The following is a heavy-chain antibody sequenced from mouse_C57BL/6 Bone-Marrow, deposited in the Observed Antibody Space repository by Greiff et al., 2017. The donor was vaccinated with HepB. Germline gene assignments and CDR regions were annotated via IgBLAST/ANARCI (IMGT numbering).Heavy chain of an antibody. V-gene: IGHV1-4*01. CDR1: GYTFTSYT. Sequence: VQLQQSGAELARPGASVKMSCKASGYTFTSYTMHWVKQRPGQGLEWIGYINPSSGYTKYNQKFKDKATLTADKSSSTAYLQLSSLTSEDSAVYYSARSGTGDYAMDYWGQGTSVTVSS. CDR3: ARSGTGDYAMDY. D-gene: IGHD4-1*01. J-gene: IGHJ4*01. CDR2: INPSSGYT.